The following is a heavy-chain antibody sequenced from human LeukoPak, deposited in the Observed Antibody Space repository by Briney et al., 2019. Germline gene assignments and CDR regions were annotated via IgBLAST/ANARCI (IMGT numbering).Heavy chain of an antibody. Sequence: SGGSLRLSCAASGFTFSSYAMSWVRQAPGKGLEWVSGISWNSGNIGYADSVKGRFIVSRDNAKNSVYLQMNSLRDEDMALYYCAKGRSGYYYGSGPLDYWGQGTLVTVSS. CDR3: AKGRSGYYYGSGPLDY. J-gene: IGHJ4*02. V-gene: IGHV3-9*03. CDR1: GFTFSSYA. D-gene: IGHD3-10*01. CDR2: ISWNSGNI.